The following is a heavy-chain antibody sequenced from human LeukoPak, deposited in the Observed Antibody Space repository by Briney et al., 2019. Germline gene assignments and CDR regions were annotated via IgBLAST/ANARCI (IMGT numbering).Heavy chain of an antibody. CDR2: ISAYNRNT. V-gene: IGHV1-18*01. CDR1: GYTFTSYG. CDR3: ARGRISVAGTVDY. D-gene: IGHD6-19*01. Sequence: ASVKVSCKASGYTFTSYGISWVRQAPGQGLEWMGWISAYNRNTIYAQEFQGRVAMTTETSTSTAYMELRSLRSDDTAVYYCARGRISVAGTVDYWGQGTLVTASS. J-gene: IGHJ4*02.